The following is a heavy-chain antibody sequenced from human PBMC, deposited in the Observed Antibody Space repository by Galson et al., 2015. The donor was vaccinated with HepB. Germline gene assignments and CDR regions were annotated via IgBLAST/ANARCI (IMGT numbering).Heavy chain of an antibody. J-gene: IGHJ6*02. CDR1: GDSVSSNSAA. CDR2: TYYRSKWYN. Sequence: CAISGDSVSSNSAAWNWIRQSPSRGLEWPGRTYYRSKWYNDYAVSVKSRITVNPDTSKNQFSLQLNSVTPEDTAVYYCARAPCSTSCFYGMDVWGQGTTVTVSS. D-gene: IGHD2-2*01. CDR3: ARAPCSTSCFYGMDV. V-gene: IGHV6-1*01.